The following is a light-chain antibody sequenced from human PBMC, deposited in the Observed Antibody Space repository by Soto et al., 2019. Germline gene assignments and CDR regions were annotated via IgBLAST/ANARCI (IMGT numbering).Light chain of an antibody. CDR2: RNN. Sequence: QSVLTQPPSASGTPRQRVTISCSGSSSNIGNNYVYWYQQFPGTAPKLLIYRNNQRPSGVPDRFSGSKSGTSASLAISGLRSEDEADYYCAAWDDSLSGPVFGGGTKLTVL. CDR1: SSNIGNNY. J-gene: IGLJ3*02. V-gene: IGLV1-47*01. CDR3: AAWDDSLSGPV.